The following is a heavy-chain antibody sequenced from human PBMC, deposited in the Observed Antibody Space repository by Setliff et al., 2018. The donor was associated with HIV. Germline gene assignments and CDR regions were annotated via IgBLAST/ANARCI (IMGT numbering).Heavy chain of an antibody. CDR3: ARAHLWFGESFPFDP. J-gene: IGHJ5*02. D-gene: IGHD3-10*01. Sequence: ASVKVSCKASGYNFTNYGINWVRQDPGQGLEWMGWINTNTGYPTYAQAFRGRFVFSLDTSVSTAYLEISSLEAEDTAVYFCARAHLWFGESFPFDPWGQGTLVTVSS. CDR1: GYNFTNYG. V-gene: IGHV7-4-1*02. CDR2: INTNTGYP.